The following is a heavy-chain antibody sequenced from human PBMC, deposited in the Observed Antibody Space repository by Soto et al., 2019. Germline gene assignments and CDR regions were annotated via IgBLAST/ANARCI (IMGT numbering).Heavy chain of an antibody. CDR2: ISGSGGST. CDR1: GFTFSSYA. CDR3: AKYRRGWPLGY. D-gene: IGHD6-19*01. J-gene: IGHJ4*02. V-gene: IGHV3-23*01. Sequence: GGSLRLSCEASGFTFSSYAMSWVRQAPGKGLEWVSAISGSGGSTYYADSVKGRFTISRDNSKNTLYLQMNSLRAEDTAVYYCAKYRRGWPLGYWGQGTLVTVSS.